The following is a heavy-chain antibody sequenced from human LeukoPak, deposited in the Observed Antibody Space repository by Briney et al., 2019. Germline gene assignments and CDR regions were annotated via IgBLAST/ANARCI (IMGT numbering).Heavy chain of an antibody. Sequence: GASVKVSCKASGYTFTNYGFTWVRQAPGQGLDWVGWISAYNGYTNSAQKFQGRVTMTTDSSTNTAYMELRSLRSEDTAVYYCARGPTVVVATNWFDPWGQGTLVTVSS. D-gene: IGHD2-15*01. J-gene: IGHJ5*02. CDR3: ARGPTVVVATNWFDP. CDR1: GYTFTNYG. CDR2: ISAYNGYT. V-gene: IGHV1-18*01.